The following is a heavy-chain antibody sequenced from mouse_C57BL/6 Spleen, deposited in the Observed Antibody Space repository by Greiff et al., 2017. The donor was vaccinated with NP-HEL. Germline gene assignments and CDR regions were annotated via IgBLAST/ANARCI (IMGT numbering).Heavy chain of an antibody. J-gene: IGHJ1*03. CDR3: ARWGGYDVGYFDV. CDR1: GYTFTSYW. CDR2: INPSNGGT. D-gene: IGHD2-2*01. Sequence: QVQLQQPGTELVKPGASVKLSCKASGYTFTSYWMHWVKQRPGQGLEWIGNINPSNGGTNYNEKFKSKATLTVDKSSSTAYMKLSSLTSEDSAVYYCARWGGYDVGYFDVWGTGTTVTVSS. V-gene: IGHV1-53*01.